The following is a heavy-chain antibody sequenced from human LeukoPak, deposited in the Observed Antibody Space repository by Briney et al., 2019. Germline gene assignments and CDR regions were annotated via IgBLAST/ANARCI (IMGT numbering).Heavy chain of an antibody. V-gene: IGHV3-30*02. CDR2: IRYDGSNK. J-gene: IGHJ4*02. CDR3: AKVSLENPYDFWSGYYRGYYFDY. CDR1: GFTFSSYG. Sequence: GGSLRLSCAASGFTFSSYGMHWVRQAPGKGLGWVAFIRYDGSNKYYADSVKGRFTISRDNSKNTLYLQMNSLRAEDTAVYYCAKVSLENPYDFWSGYYRGYYFDYWGQGTLVTVSS. D-gene: IGHD3-3*01.